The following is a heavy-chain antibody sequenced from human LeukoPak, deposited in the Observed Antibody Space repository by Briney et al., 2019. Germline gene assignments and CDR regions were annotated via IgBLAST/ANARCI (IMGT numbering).Heavy chain of an antibody. V-gene: IGHV3-74*01. Sequence: GGSLRLSCAASGLTFSGYWMHWVRQAPGKGLVRVSRINSDGSSTSYADSVKGRFTISRDTAKNTLYLQMNSLRAEDTAVYYCARVRVYDSSGYYFDYWGQGTLVTVSS. J-gene: IGHJ4*02. CDR2: INSDGSST. CDR1: GLTFSGYW. CDR3: ARVRVYDSSGYYFDY. D-gene: IGHD3-22*01.